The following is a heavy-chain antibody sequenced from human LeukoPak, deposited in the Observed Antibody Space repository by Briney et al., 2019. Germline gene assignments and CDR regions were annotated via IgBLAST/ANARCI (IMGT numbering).Heavy chain of an antibody. D-gene: IGHD2-2*01. V-gene: IGHV3-64*01. CDR1: GFSFTIFA. CDR3: VRGGCTTSTCYDY. CDR2: VGTEGVSA. Sequence: PGGSLRLSCAASGFSFTIFAMHCVRQAPGKGLEYVLAVGTEGVSAYYANSVKGRFTISRDNSKNTLYLEMDSVRPEDTAVYYCVRGGCTTSTCYDYWGQGTLVTVSS. J-gene: IGHJ4*02.